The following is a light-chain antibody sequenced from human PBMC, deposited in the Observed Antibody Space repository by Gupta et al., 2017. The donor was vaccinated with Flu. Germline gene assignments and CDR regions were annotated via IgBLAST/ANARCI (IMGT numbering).Light chain of an antibody. Sequence: QSVLTQPPSASGTPGQRVTISCSGSMSNIGSNYVYWYQQLPGTAPKVLIYRDNQRPSGVPDRFSGSKSVTSASLAISGLRSEDEADYYYAAWDDSLNGPWVFGGGTKLTVL. CDR1: MSNIGSNY. V-gene: IGLV1-47*01. CDR2: RDN. CDR3: AAWDDSLNGPWV. J-gene: IGLJ3*02.